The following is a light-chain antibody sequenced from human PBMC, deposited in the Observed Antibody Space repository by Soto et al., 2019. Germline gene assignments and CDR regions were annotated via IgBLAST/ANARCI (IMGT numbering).Light chain of an antibody. CDR2: GAS. J-gene: IGKJ1*01. CDR1: QSVSSIY. V-gene: IGKV3-20*01. CDR3: QQYGSSPRT. Sequence: IVLTQSPGTLSLSPGERATLSCRARQSVSSIYLAWYQQKPGQAPRLLIYGASSRATGIPDRFSGSGSGTDFTLTINRLEPEDFAVYYCQQYGSSPRTFGQGTKVEIK.